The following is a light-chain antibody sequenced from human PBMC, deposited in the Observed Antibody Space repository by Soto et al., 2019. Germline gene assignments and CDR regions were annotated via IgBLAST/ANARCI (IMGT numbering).Light chain of an antibody. CDR2: SAS. J-gene: IGKJ4*01. V-gene: IGKV3-20*01. Sequence: EIVVTKSPVTLSLSPGERATLSCRASQSVSSSYLAWYQHKPGQAPRLLIYSASTRATGIPDRFSGSGSGTDFTLTISSLEPEDFAVYYCQQYGTSPLTFGGGTKVDIK. CDR1: QSVSSSY. CDR3: QQYGTSPLT.